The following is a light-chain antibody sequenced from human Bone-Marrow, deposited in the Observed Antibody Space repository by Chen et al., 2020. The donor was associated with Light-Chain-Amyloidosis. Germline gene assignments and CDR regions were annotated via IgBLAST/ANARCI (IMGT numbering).Light chain of an antibody. Sequence: SYVLTQPSSVSVAPGQPATIACGGNNIGSTSVHWYQQTPGQAPLLVVYDDSDRPSGIPERLWGANSGNTATLTSSRVEGGDEADYDCKVWDRSSDRTVFGGGTKLTVL. CDR3: KVWDRSSDRTV. J-gene: IGLJ3*02. CDR2: DDS. CDR1: NIGSTS. V-gene: IGLV3-21*02.